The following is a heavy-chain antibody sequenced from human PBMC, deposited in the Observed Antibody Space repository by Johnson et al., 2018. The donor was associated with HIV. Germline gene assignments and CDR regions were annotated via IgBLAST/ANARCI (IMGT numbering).Heavy chain of an antibody. CDR3: ARDGGVGTTRFGFDI. Sequence: QVQLVESGGGLVKSGGSLRLSCVAYGFTFSNAWMSWVRQAPGKGLEWVAVISFDGSNTYYADSVKGRFTISRDNSKNTLYLQVNSLRAADTAVYYCARDGGVGTTRFGFDIWGHGTMVTVSS. V-gene: IGHV3-30-3*01. D-gene: IGHD1-26*01. J-gene: IGHJ3*02. CDR1: GFTFSNAW. CDR2: ISFDGSNT.